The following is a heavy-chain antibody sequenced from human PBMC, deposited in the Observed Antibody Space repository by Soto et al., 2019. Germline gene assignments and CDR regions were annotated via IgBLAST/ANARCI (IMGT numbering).Heavy chain of an antibody. CDR1: GYTFTDYY. J-gene: IGHJ4*02. Sequence: VASVKVSCKASGYTFTDYYMHWVRQAPGQGLEWMGWINPTSGGTSYAQNFQGRVTMTRDTSISTAYMELSRLSSDDTAVYYCSRASAVAGGSSNSLPNDYWGQGTLVTSPQ. D-gene: IGHD6-19*01. CDR2: INPTSGGT. CDR3: SRASAVAGGSSNSLPNDY. V-gene: IGHV1-2*02.